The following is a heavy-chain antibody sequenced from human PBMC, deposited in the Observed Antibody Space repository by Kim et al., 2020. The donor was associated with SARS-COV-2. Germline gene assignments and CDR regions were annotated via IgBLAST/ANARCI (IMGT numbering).Heavy chain of an antibody. J-gene: IGHJ4*02. D-gene: IGHD6-19*01. Sequence: YAAPVKGRFTISRDDSKNTLYLQMNSLKTEDTAVYYCTTESSGWYGEFDYWGQGTLVTVSS. CDR3: TTESSGWYGEFDY. V-gene: IGHV3-15*01.